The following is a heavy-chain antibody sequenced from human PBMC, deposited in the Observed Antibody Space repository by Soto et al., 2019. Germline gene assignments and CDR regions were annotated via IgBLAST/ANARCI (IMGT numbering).Heavy chain of an antibody. CDR2: ISAYNGNT. Sequence: QVQLVQSGAEVKKPGASVKVSCKASGYTFTSYGISWVRQAPGQGLEWMGWISAYNGNTNYAQKLQGRVTMTTDTSTSTAYMELRSLRSDDTAVYYCARDNQRYFDWYSPAAEYFQHWGQGTLVTVSS. CDR1: GYTFTSYG. J-gene: IGHJ1*01. D-gene: IGHD3-9*01. V-gene: IGHV1-18*01. CDR3: ARDNQRYFDWYSPAAEYFQH.